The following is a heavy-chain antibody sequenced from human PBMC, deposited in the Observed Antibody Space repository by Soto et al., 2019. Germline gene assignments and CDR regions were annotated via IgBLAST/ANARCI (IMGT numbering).Heavy chain of an antibody. CDR3: AHSFFGGPYYYYYMDV. D-gene: IGHD3-3*01. Sequence: QITLKESGPTLVKPTQTLTLTCTFSGFSLSTSGVGVGWIRQPPGKALEWLALIYWDDDKRYSPSLKSRLTITKDTSKNQVVLTMTNMGPVDTATYFCAHSFFGGPYYYYYMDVWGKGTTVTVSS. CDR1: GFSLSTSGVG. V-gene: IGHV2-5*02. CDR2: IYWDDDK. J-gene: IGHJ6*03.